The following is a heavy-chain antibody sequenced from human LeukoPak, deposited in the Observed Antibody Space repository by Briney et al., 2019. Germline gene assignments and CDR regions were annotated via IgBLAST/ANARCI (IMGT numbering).Heavy chain of an antibody. J-gene: IGHJ6*02. CDR1: GFTFSCYA. CDR2: ISYDGSNK. Sequence: GGSLRLSSAASGFTFSCYAMHWPRQAPGKGLEWVAVISYDGSNKYYADSVKGRFTISRDNSKNTLYLQMNSLRAEDTAVYYCARAASGESALLSRGNYNYYGMDVWGQGTTVTVSS. V-gene: IGHV3-30-3*01. D-gene: IGHD1-14*01. CDR3: ARAASGESALLSRGNYNYYGMDV.